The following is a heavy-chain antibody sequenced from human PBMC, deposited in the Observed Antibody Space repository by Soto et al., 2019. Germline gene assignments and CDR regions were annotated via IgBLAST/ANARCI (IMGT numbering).Heavy chain of an antibody. D-gene: IGHD1-26*01. CDR1: GYTFNSYF. V-gene: IGHV1-46*02. Sequence: QVQVVQSGAEVQKPGASVKVSCKSSGYTFNSYFMHWVRQAPGQCLEWMGIMRPSGGSATYAQKFQGRVTMSRDTSTNTDYMDLSSLTSEDTAVDSCARGRGGSYGMDVWGQGTTVTVSS. J-gene: IGHJ6*02. CDR3: ARGRGGSYGMDV. CDR2: MRPSGGSA.